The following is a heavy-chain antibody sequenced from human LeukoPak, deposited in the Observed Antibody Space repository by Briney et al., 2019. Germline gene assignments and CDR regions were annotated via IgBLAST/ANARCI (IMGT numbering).Heavy chain of an antibody. D-gene: IGHD6-19*01. CDR2: ITRTGTYI. CDR1: GFTFSSYS. CDR3: ARKEVSSGWWEKFDP. J-gene: IGHJ5*02. V-gene: IGHV3-21*01. Sequence: GGSLRLSCAASGFTFSSYSMKWVRQAPGKGLEWVSSITRTGTYIYYADSVKGRFTISRDNAKNSLYLQMNSLRAEDTAVYYCARKEVSSGWWEKFDPWGQGTLVTVSS.